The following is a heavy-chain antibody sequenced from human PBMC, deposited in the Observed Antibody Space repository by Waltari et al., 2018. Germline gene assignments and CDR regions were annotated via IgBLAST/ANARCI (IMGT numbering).Heavy chain of an antibody. CDR3: ARVARKTYSSPVPGRDYYYGMDV. CDR2: IKSDGSDT. J-gene: IGHJ6*02. V-gene: IGHV3-74*01. D-gene: IGHD3-22*01. Sequence: EEQLVESGGGLIQPGESLRVSCAVSGLTFSRYWMNWVRQAPGRGLLWVARIKSDGSDTSYADSMKGRFTISRDNARNTVYLQMKSLRAEDTAVYYCARVARKTYSSPVPGRDYYYGMDVWGLGTTVTVSS. CDR1: GLTFSRYW.